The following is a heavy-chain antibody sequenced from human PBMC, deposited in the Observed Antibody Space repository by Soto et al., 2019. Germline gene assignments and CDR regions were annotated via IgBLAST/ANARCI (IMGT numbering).Heavy chain of an antibody. CDR1: GGSVSGGNYY. J-gene: IGHJ6*02. Sequence: PSETLSLTCTVSGGSVSGGNYYWSWIRQPPGKGLEWIGYIYYSGSTNYNPSLMSRVTLSVDTSKNQFSLNLSSVTAADTAVYYCARDTKEYYYDSSGYYLGYYYYGMDVWGQGTTVTVSS. CDR3: ARDTKEYYYDSSGYYLGYYYYGMDV. V-gene: IGHV4-61*01. D-gene: IGHD3-22*01. CDR2: IYYSGST.